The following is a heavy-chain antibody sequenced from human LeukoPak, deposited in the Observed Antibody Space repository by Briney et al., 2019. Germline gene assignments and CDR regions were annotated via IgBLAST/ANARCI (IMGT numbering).Heavy chain of an antibody. D-gene: IGHD1-26*01. J-gene: IGHJ4*02. V-gene: IGHV7-4-1*02. CDR2: INTNTGNP. Sequence: GASVKVSCKASGYSFTSYGFNWVRQAPGQGLEWMGWINTNTGNPTYAQGFTGRFVFSLDTSVSTAYLQISSLKAEDTAVYYCARDSSAKELPFDYWGQGTLVTVSS. CDR1: GYSFTSYG. CDR3: ARDSSAKELPFDY.